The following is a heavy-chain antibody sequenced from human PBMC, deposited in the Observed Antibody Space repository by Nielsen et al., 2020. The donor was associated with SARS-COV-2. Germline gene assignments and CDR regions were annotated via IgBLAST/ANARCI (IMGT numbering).Heavy chain of an antibody. D-gene: IGHD3-10*01. CDR3: ASLDTYYYGSGSYYDY. V-gene: IGHV3-11*03. CDR1: GFTFSDYY. Sequence: GESLKISCAASGFTFSDYYMSWIRQAPGKGLEWVSYISSSSSYTNYADSVKGRFTISRDNAKNSLYLQMNSLRAEDTAVYYCASLDTYYYGSGSYYDYWGQGTLVTVSS. J-gene: IGHJ4*02. CDR2: ISSSSSYT.